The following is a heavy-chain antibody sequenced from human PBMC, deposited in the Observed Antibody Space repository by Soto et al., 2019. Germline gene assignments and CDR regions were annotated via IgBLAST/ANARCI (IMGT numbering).Heavy chain of an antibody. CDR1: GFSLSTSGTR. CDR2: IDWDDEK. V-gene: IGHV2-70*04. CDR3: ARPRDGSYGPYAFDI. Sequence: SGPTLVNPTQTLTLTCTLSGFSLSTSGTRVSWIRQPPGKALEWLARIDWDDEKFYSTSLKTRLTISKDTSKNQVVLTMTNMDPVDTATYYCARPRDGSYGPYAFDIWDQGTMVTVSS. J-gene: IGHJ3*02. D-gene: IGHD6-19*01.